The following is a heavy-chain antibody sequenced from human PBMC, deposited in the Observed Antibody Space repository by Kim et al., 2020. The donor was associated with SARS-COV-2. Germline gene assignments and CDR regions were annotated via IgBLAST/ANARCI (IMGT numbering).Heavy chain of an antibody. Sequence: SETLSLTCAVSGASISSDDFSWSWIRQPPGKGLEWIGYIYHSGYTYYNPSLWGRVTISLDMSKNHFSLNLTSVTAADTAVYYCASGSESSGKSFDYWGQGTLVTVSS. J-gene: IGHJ4*02. V-gene: IGHV4-30-2*01. CDR2: IYHSGYT. CDR3: ASGSESSGKSFDY. CDR1: GASISSDDFS. D-gene: IGHD6-19*01.